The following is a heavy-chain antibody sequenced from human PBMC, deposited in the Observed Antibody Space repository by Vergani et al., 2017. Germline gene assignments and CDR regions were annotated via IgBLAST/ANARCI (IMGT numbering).Heavy chain of an antibody. J-gene: IGHJ3*02. CDR2: IHASGTK. CDR3: VRVLHTAYILGAFDI. V-gene: IGHV4-61*02. CDR1: GASITSGSFY. D-gene: IGHD2-21*01. Sequence: QVHLNEAGPGLVKPSQTLSLTCTVSGASITSGSFYWSRIRQPAGKGLEWIGRIHASGTKNYNPSLRSRVTLSVDTSKNQLSLKMISMTAADTAVYYCVRVLHTAYILGAFDIWGQGIKVTVSS.